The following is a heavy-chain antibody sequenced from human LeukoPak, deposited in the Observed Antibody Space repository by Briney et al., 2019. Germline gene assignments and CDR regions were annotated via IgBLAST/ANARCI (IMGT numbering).Heavy chain of an antibody. CDR3: ARSPSGSYRMDV. Sequence: GGSLRLSCAASGFTFSSYSMNWVRQAPGKGLEWVSSISSSSSYIYYADSVKGRFTISRDNAKNSLYLQMNSLRAEDTALYYCARSPSGSYRMDVWGKGTTVTVSS. CDR2: ISSSSSYI. CDR1: GFTFSSYS. J-gene: IGHJ6*04. V-gene: IGHV3-21*04. D-gene: IGHD1-26*01.